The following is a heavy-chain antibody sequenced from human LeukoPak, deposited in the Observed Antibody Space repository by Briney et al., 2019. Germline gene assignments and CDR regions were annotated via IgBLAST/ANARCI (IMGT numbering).Heavy chain of an antibody. CDR1: GFTFSSYS. V-gene: IGHV3-21*01. J-gene: IGHJ3*02. D-gene: IGHD5-18*01. CDR3: ARSDTPLSAFDI. CDR2: ISSSSSYI. Sequence: GGSLRLSCAASGFTFSSYSMNWVRQAPGKGLGWVSSISSSSSYIYYADSVKGRFTISRDNAKNSLYLQMNSLRAEDTAVYYCARSDTPLSAFDIWGQGTMVTVSS.